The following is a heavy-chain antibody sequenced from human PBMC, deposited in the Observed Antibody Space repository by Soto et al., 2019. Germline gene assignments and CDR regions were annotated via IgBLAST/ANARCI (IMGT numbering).Heavy chain of an antibody. V-gene: IGHV3-30*03. CDR3: ARGIAVAVSWFDP. CDR1: GFTFSSYG. J-gene: IGHJ5*02. D-gene: IGHD6-19*01. CDR2: ISYDGSNK. Sequence: LRLSCAASGFTFSSYGMHWVRQAPGKGLEWVAVISYDGSNKYYADSVKGRFTISRDNSKNTLYLQMNSLRAEDTAVYYCARGIAVAVSWFDPWGQGTLVTVSS.